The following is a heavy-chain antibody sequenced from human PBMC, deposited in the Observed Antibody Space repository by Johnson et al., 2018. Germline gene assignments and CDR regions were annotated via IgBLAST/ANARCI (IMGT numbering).Heavy chain of an antibody. J-gene: IGHJ3*02. CDR3: AIDSCAYSSSCQKVAFDI. CDR2: ISYDGSNK. D-gene: IGHD6-13*01. Sequence: QVQLVESVGGVVQPGRSLRLSCAASGFTFSSYAMHWVRQAPGKGLEWVAVISYDGSNKYYADSVKGRFTISRDNSKNTLYLQMNSLSAEDTAVYYCAIDSCAYSSSCQKVAFDIWGQGTMVTVSS. CDR1: GFTFSSYA. V-gene: IGHV3-30-3*01.